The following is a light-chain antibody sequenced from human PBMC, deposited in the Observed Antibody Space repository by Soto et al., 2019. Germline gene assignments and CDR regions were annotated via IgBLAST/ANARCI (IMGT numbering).Light chain of an antibody. V-gene: IGLV1-44*01. CDR3: AAWDDSLSGYV. CDR1: SSNIGSIT. CDR2: SNN. J-gene: IGLJ1*01. Sequence: QPVLTRPPSASGTLGQRVTISWSGSSSNIGSITGNWYQRRLGTAPKLFFYSNNQRPSGVPDRFCGSKSATPASLAISALQSEAEADYYCAAWDDSLSGYVFGTGTKVTVL.